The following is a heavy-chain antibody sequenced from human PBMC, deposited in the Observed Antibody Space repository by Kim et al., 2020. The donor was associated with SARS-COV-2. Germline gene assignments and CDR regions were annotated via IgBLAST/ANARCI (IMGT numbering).Heavy chain of an antibody. D-gene: IGHD3-22*01. J-gene: IGHJ4*02. V-gene: IGHV4-39*01. CDR2: IYYSGST. Sequence: SETLSLTCTVSGGSISSSSYYWGWIRQPPGKGLEWIGSIYYSGSTYYNPSLKSRVTISVDTSKNQFSLKLSSVTAADTAVYYCARHEAHYYDSSGLGFDYWGQGTLVTVSS. CDR1: GGSISSSSYY. CDR3: ARHEAHYYDSSGLGFDY.